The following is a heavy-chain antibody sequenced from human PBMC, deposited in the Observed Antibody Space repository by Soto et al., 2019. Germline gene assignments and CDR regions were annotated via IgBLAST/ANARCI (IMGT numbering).Heavy chain of an antibody. CDR1: GFTVSSHY. V-gene: IGHV3-23*01. J-gene: IGHJ6*02. CDR3: AKARQAQSHYYYGMDV. CDR2: ISGTGYGT. D-gene: IGHD6-19*01. Sequence: PGGSLRLSCAPSGFTVSSHYMSWVRQAPGKGLEWVSGISGTGYGTYYADSVKGRFTISRDSSNNTLYLQMNSLRGEDTAIYYCAKARQAQSHYYYGMDVWGQGTPVTVSS.